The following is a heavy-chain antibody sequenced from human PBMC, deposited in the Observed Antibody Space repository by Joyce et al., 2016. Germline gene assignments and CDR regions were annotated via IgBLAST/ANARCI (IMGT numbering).Heavy chain of an antibody. CDR1: GFTFRNFG. Sequence: QMQLVASGGGVVQPGGSLRLACAASGFTFRNFGRHWVRQAPGKGLEWVAVIGFDENNDKYVDSVKGGFTITRDNSKNTLFLQMSSLRAEDTAVYFGATDYYDGSGHFYSPPLWFDPRGQRTLVIVST. CDR2: IGFDENND. V-gene: IGHV3-33*01. J-gene: IGHJ5*02. CDR3: ATDYYDGSGHFYSPPLWFDP. D-gene: IGHD3-22*01.